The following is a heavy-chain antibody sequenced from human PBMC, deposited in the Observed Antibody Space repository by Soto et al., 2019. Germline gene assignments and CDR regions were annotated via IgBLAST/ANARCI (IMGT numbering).Heavy chain of an antibody. V-gene: IGHV3-30*18. CDR2: ISYDGSNR. D-gene: IGHD3-10*01. CDR1: GFTFSRFG. Sequence: GGSLRLSCAASGFTFSRFGMHWVRQAPGKGLEWVAVISYDGSNRFYADSVKGRFTISRDNSKNTLYLQMNSLRPEDTAVYYCAKDLYGPETYTYYSGMDVWGQGTTVTVS. J-gene: IGHJ6*02. CDR3: AKDLYGPETYTYYSGMDV.